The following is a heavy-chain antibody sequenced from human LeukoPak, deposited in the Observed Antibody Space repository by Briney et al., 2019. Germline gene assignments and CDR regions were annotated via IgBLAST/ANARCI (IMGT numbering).Heavy chain of an antibody. V-gene: IGHV3-48*03. J-gene: IGHJ5*02. Sequence: GGSLRLSCAASGFDLNTYGMNWVRQAPGKGLEWIADITIRGHTKNYADSVKGRFTISRDNAGTSLYLQMNSLRVEDTGVYYCARGDPHADLWGQGTLVTVSS. CDR3: ARGDPHADL. CDR2: ITIRGHTK. CDR1: GFDLNTYG.